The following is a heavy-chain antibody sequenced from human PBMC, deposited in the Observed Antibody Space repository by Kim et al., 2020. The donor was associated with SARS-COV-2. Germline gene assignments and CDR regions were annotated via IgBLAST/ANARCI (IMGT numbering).Heavy chain of an antibody. J-gene: IGHJ3*02. V-gene: IGHV3-53*01. D-gene: IGHD3-22*01. CDR2: IYSGGST. Sequence: GGSLRLSCAASGFTVSSNYMSWVRQAPGKGLEWVSVIYSGGSTYYADSVKGRFTISRDNSKNTLYLQMNSLRAEDTAVYYCARDQRGDDLYYYDSSMAFDIWGQGTMVTVSS. CDR1: GFTVSSNY. CDR3: ARDQRGDDLYYYDSSMAFDI.